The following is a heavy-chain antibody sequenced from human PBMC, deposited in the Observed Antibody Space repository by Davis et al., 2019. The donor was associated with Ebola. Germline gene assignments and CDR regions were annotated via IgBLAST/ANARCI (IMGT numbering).Heavy chain of an antibody. CDR2: IIPILGIA. CDR1: GGTFSSYT. CDR3: ARDTLYLPIAAAGSDPLDY. D-gene: IGHD6-13*01. J-gene: IGHJ4*02. V-gene: IGHV1-69*04. Sequence: SVTVSCKASGGTFSSYTISWVRQAPGQGLEWMGRIIPILGIANYAQKFQGRVTITADKSTSTAYRELSSLRYEDTAVYYCARDTLYLPIAAAGSDPLDYWGQGTLVTVSS.